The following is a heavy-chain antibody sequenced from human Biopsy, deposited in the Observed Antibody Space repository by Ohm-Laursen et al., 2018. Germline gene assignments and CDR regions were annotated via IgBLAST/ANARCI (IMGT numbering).Heavy chain of an antibody. J-gene: IGHJ6*02. CDR2: ISRSGSII. D-gene: IGHD4-23*01. CDR3: VRDWGGDYGGNIDYYYFYGMDV. Sequence: GSLRLSCTASGFTFSDYYMSWVRQAPGPGLEWLSYISRSGSIIDYADSVQGRFTISRDNAQNKLYLHMNSLRADDMAVYYCVRDWGGDYGGNIDYYYFYGMDVWGQGTQVIVSS. CDR1: GFTFSDYY. V-gene: IGHV3-11*01.